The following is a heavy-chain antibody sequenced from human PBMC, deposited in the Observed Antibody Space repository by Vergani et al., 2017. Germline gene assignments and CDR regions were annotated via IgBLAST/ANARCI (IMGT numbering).Heavy chain of an antibody. Sequence: QVQLVQSGAEVKKPGSSVKVSCKASGGTFSSYTISWVRQAPGQGLEWMGRIIPILGIANYAQKFQGRVTITADKSTSTAYMELSSLRSEDTAVYYCARDLTFLGAPPTYFDYWGQGTLVTVSS. CDR1: GGTFSSYT. J-gene: IGHJ4*02. D-gene: IGHD3-16*01. CDR2: IIPILGIA. V-gene: IGHV1-69*08. CDR3: ARDLTFLGAPPTYFDY.